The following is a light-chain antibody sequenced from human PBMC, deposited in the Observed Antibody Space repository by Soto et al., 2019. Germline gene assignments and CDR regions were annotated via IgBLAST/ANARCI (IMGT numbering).Light chain of an antibody. Sequence: EIALTQSPGTLSLSPGERATLSCRASQSVSSSYLAWYQQKPGQAPRLLIYGASSRATGIPDRFSGSGSGTDFTLTISRLEPEDFAVYYCHLRTFGQGTKVDIK. V-gene: IGKV3-20*01. CDR3: HLRT. J-gene: IGKJ1*01. CDR1: QSVSSSY. CDR2: GAS.